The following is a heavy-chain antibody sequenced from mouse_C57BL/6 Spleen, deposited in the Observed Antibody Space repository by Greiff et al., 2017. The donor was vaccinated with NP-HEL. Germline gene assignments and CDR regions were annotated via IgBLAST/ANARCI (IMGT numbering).Heavy chain of an antibody. CDR2: INPSNGGT. J-gene: IGHJ2*01. CDR1: GYTFTSYW. CDR3: ARITTVVATDY. D-gene: IGHD1-1*01. Sequence: QVQLQQPGTELVKPGASVTLSCKASGYTFTSYWMNWVKQRPGQGLEWIGNINPSNGGTTYNEKFKRKATLTVDKSSSTAYMQLSSLTSEASAVYDCARITTVVATDYWGQGTTLTVSS. V-gene: IGHV1-53*01.